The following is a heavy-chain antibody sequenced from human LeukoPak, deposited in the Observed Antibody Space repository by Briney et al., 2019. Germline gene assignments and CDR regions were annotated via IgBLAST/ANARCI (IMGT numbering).Heavy chain of an antibody. CDR2: IYYSGST. CDR1: GGSISSYY. J-gene: IGHJ4*02. CDR3: ARGRDGYNYFDY. D-gene: IGHD5-24*01. V-gene: IGHV4-59*08. Sequence: SETLSLTCTVSGGSISSYYWSWIRQPPGKGLEWIGYIYYSGSTNYNPSLKSRVTISVDTSKNQFSLKLSSVTSADTAVYYCARGRDGYNYFDYWGQGTLVTVSS.